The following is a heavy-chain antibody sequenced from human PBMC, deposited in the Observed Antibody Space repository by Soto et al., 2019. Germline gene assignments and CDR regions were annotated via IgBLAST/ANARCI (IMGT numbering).Heavy chain of an antibody. Sequence: XVALRLSCAVSGLNLMSYWKSWVRQAPGKGLEWVASIKEDGSEIYYLHSVRGRFPISRDSAGNALHLTMNYLSTEDTGVYFCARDIGFDYVKWGQGTLVTVSS. V-gene: IGHV3-7*01. CDR3: ARDIGFDYVK. CDR2: IKEDGSEI. D-gene: IGHD3-16*01. J-gene: IGHJ4*02. CDR1: GLNLMSYW.